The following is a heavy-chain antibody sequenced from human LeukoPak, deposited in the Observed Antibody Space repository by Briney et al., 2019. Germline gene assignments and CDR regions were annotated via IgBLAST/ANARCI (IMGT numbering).Heavy chain of an antibody. D-gene: IGHD3-10*01. CDR2: ISGSGGST. CDR3: AIGLGSGSYRTDY. CDR1: GFTFSSYA. J-gene: IGHJ4*02. V-gene: IGHV3-23*01. Sequence: PGGSLGLSCAASGFTFSSYAMSWVRQAPGKGLEWVSAISGSGGSTYYADSVKGRFTISRDNSKNTLYLQMNSLRAEDTAVYYCAIGLGSGSYRTDYWGQGTLVTVSS.